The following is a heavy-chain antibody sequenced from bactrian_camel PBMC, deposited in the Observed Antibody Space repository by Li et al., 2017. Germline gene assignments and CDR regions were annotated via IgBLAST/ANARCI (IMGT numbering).Heavy chain of an antibody. D-gene: IGHD3*01. CDR3: AAGDRFLWDPKRCTYKS. CDR1: GYAYSDGYC. V-gene: IGHV3-3*01. Sequence: HVQLVESGGGSVQAGGSLRLSCVVSGYAYSDGYCMGWFRQPPGKEREEVARIIGGGGVTYYADSVKGRCTISRDNAKNTAYLEMDSLQPEDTAMYSCAAGDRFLWDPKRCTYKSWGQGTQVTVS. CDR2: IIGGGGVT. J-gene: IGHJ6*01.